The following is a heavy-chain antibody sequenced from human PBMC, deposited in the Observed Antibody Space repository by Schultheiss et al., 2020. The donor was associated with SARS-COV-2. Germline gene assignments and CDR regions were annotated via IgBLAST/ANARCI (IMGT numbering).Heavy chain of an antibody. CDR2: ISYDGSNK. V-gene: IGHV3-30*14. Sequence: GGSLRLSCAASGFTFSSYAMHWVRQAPGKGLEWVAVISYDGSNKYYADSVKGRFTISRDISKNTLYLQMNFLRAEDTAVYYCASMWLRLRGNVIPIDYWGQGTLVTVSS. J-gene: IGHJ4*02. CDR3: ASMWLRLRGNVIPIDY. CDR1: GFTFSSYA. D-gene: IGHD5-12*01.